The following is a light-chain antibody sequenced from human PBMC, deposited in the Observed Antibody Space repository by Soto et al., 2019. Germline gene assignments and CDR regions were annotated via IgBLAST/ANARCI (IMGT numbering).Light chain of an antibody. V-gene: IGLV2-8*01. CDR3: RSYTGSRDFSV. Sequence: QSVLTQPPSASGSPGQSVTISCTGTSSDVGRFNFVSWYQQHPGKAPRLLIYEVTKRPSGVPDRFSGSNSGNAASLTVSGPQAEYEADFFCRSYTGSRDFSVFGTGTKVTVL. CDR1: SSDVGRFNF. CDR2: EVT. J-gene: IGLJ1*01.